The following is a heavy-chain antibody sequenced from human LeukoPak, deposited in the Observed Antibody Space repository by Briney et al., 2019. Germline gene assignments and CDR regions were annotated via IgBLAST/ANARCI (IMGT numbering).Heavy chain of an antibody. D-gene: IGHD1-26*01. V-gene: IGHV3-21*01. CDR1: GFTFSSYS. J-gene: IGHJ4*02. CDR2: ISSSSSYI. CDR3: AKRAVATNYFDY. Sequence: GGSLRLSCAASGFTFSSYSMNWVRQAPGKGLEWVSSISSSSSYIYYADSVKGRFTISRDNAKNSLYLQMNSLRAEDTAVYYCAKRAVATNYFDYWGQGTLVTVSS.